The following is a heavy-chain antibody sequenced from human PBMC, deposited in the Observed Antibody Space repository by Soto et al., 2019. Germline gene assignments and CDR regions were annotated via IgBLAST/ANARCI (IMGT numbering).Heavy chain of an antibody. Sequence: QVQLVESGGGLVKPGGSLRLSCAASGFTFSDYYMSWIRQAPGKGLEWGSYISSRGSTIYYADSVKGRFTISRDNAKNSLYLKMNSLRAEDTAVYYCARDSLPYGDDVDYYYYMDVWGKGTTVTVSS. V-gene: IGHV3-11*01. CDR3: ARDSLPYGDDVDYYYYMDV. J-gene: IGHJ6*03. CDR1: GFTFSDYY. CDR2: ISSRGSTI. D-gene: IGHD4-17*01.